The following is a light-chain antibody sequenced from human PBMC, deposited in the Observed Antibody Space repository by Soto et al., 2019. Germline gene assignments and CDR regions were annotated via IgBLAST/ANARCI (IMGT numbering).Light chain of an antibody. CDR2: DAS. Sequence: EIVLTQSPATLSLSPGERVTLSCRASQNVNTYLAWYQQKPGQAPRLLIYDASDRATGIPARFSGSGSGTDFTLTISSLEPEDSAVYYCQQRTNWLTFGPGTKVDIK. J-gene: IGKJ3*01. CDR3: QQRTNWLT. V-gene: IGKV3-11*01. CDR1: QNVNTY.